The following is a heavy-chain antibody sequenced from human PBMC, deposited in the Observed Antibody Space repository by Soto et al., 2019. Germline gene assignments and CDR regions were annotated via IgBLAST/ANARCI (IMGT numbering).Heavy chain of an antibody. CDR2: TDYSGNT. CDR1: SDSISSYY. D-gene: IGHD6-19*01. J-gene: IGHJ4*02. CDR3: ARAVGDPLYYLEY. V-gene: IGHV4-59*08. Sequence: PSETLSLTCTVSSDSISSYYWSWIRQSPGKGLEWIGYTDYSGNTNYNPSLKSRVTISGDTSKNQFSLRLSSVTAADTAVYYCARAVGDPLYYLEYWGPGNPGHSLL.